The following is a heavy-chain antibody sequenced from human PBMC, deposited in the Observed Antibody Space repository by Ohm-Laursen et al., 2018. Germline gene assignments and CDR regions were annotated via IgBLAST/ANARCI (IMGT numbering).Heavy chain of an antibody. CDR3: GRDHDFYNIEMDV. D-gene: IGHD3-3*01. CDR2: INSDGSIT. V-gene: IGHV3-74*01. CDR1: GFTFSSYW. J-gene: IGHJ6*02. Sequence: SLRLSCAASGFTFSSYWIHWVRQAPGKGLVWVSRINSDGSITNYADSVKGRFTISRDNAKNTLYLQMNSLRAEDTAVYYCGRDHDFYNIEMDVWGQGTTVTVSS.